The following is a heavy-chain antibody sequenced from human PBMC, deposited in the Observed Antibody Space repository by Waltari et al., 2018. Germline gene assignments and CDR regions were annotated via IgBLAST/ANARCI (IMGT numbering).Heavy chain of an antibody. CDR2: INPNSGGT. CDR3: ARDRAVAGLRYGMDV. CDR1: GYTFTGYS. V-gene: IGHV1-2*02. Sequence: QVQLVQSGAEVKKPGASVKVSCKASGYTFTGYSMPWVRQAPGQGLAWMGWINPNSGGTNYAQKFQGRVTMTRDTSISTAYMELSRLRSDDTAVYYCARDRAVAGLRYGMDVWGQGTTVTVSS. D-gene: IGHD6-19*01. J-gene: IGHJ6*02.